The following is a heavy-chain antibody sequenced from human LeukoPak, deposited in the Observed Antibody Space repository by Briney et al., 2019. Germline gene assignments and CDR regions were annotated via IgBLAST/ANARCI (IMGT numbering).Heavy chain of an antibody. V-gene: IGHV1-2*02. Sequence: ASVKVSCKASGYTFTGYYMHWVRQAPGQGLEWMGWINPNSGGTNYAQKFQGRVTMIRDTSISTAYMELSRLRSDDTVVYYCASALYCSGGSCYDYWGQGTLVTVSS. CDR3: ASALYCSGGSCYDY. D-gene: IGHD2-15*01. CDR1: GYTFTGYY. CDR2: INPNSGGT. J-gene: IGHJ4*02.